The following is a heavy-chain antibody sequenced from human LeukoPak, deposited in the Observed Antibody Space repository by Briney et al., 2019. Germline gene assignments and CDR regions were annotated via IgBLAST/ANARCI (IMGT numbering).Heavy chain of an antibody. Sequence: GESLKISCKGSGYSFTSYWIGWVRQMPGKGLEWMGIIYPGDSDTRYSPSFQGQVTISADKSISTAYLQWSSLKASDTAMYYCARRLVTMVRGPNDAFDIWGQGTMVTVSS. CDR2: IYPGDSDT. V-gene: IGHV5-51*01. J-gene: IGHJ3*02. CDR3: ARRLVTMVRGPNDAFDI. D-gene: IGHD3-10*01. CDR1: GYSFTSYW.